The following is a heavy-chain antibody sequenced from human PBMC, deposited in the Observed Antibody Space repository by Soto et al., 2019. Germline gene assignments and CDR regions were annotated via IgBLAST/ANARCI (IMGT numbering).Heavy chain of an antibody. D-gene: IGHD5-18*01. J-gene: IGHJ4*02. CDR2: ITSSSSYI. CDR1: GFTFSSYS. Sequence: EVQLVESGGGLVKPGGSLRLSCAASGFTFSSYSMNWVRQAPGKGLEWVSSITSSSSYISYADSVKGRFTISRDNAKNSLYLQRNGLRAEDTAVYYCASDQPGYSYGYGLGYWGQGTLVTVSS. V-gene: IGHV3-21*01. CDR3: ASDQPGYSYGYGLGY.